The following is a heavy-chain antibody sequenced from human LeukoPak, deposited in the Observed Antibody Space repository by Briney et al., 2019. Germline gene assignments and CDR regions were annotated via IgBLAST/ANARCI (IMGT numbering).Heavy chain of an antibody. CDR2: ISHNSKYQ. J-gene: IGHJ3*01. CDR1: GFTFRNYG. CDR3: VAGDWGARDSFDL. V-gene: IGHV3-30*03. Sequence: GGSLRLSCEASGFTFRNYGMHWVRQAPGKGPEWLAVISHNSKYQYYADSVKGRFTISRDNAKNSFFLQMSSLRAEDTSVYYCVAGDWGARDSFDLWGRGTMVTVSS. D-gene: IGHD2-21*02.